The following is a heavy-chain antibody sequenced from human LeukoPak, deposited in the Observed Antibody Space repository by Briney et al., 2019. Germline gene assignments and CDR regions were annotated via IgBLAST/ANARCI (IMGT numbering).Heavy chain of an antibody. J-gene: IGHJ5*02. CDR2: IYYSGST. D-gene: IGHD6-19*01. Sequence: SSETLSLTCTVSSGSIFNNNWWSWVRQPPGKGLEWIGYIYYSGSTNYNPSLKSRVTISVDTSKNQFSLKLSSVTAADTAVYYCARVGVSKWLVFNWFDPWGQGTLVTVSS. CDR1: SGSIFNNNW. CDR3: ARVGVSKWLVFNWFDP. V-gene: IGHV4-59*01.